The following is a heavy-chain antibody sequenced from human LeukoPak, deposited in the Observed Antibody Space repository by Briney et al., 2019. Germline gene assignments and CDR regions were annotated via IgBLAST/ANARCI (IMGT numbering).Heavy chain of an antibody. V-gene: IGHV4-34*01. J-gene: IGHJ4*02. CDR2: INHSGGT. CDR3: AREGYYYDSSGYLNDY. Sequence: SETLSLTCAVYGGSFSGYYWSWIRQPPGKGLEWIGEINHSGGTNYNPSLKSRVTISVDTSKNQFSLKLSSVTAADTAVYYCAREGYYYDSSGYLNDYWGQGTLVTVSS. D-gene: IGHD3-22*01. CDR1: GGSFSGYY.